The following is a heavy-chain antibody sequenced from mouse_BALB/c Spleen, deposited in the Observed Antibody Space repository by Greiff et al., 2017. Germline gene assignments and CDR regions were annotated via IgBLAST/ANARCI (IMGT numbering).Heavy chain of an antibody. CDR2: IYWDDDK. J-gene: IGHJ2*01. V-gene: IGHV8-12*01. Sequence: QVTLNVSGPGILQPSQTLSLTCSFSGFSLSTSGMGVSWIRQPSGKGLEWLAHIYWDDDKRYNPSLKSRLTISKDTSRNQVFLKITSVDTADTATYYCARSGEVRRYFDYWGQGTTLTVSS. D-gene: IGHD2-14*01. CDR3: ARSGEVRRYFDY. CDR1: GFSLSTSGMG.